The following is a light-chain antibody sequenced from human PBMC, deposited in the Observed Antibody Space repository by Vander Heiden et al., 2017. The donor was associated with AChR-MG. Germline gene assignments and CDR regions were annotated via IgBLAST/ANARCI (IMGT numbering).Light chain of an antibody. V-gene: IGKV3-20*01. Sequence: IVFTQSPGTLSLSPGETVTLSCSASQIISSNYLAWYQHRPGQAPTLLIYGASIRATGIPARFSGSGSGTDFTLTISRLESEDFAVYYCHQDGSSPRTFGQGTRVEI. CDR2: GAS. CDR1: QIISSNY. J-gene: IGKJ1*01. CDR3: HQDGSSPRT.